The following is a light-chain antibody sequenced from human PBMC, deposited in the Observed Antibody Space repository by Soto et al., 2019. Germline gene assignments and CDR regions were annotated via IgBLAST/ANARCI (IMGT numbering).Light chain of an antibody. CDR3: ASFDGSLSAWV. CDR1: SSNIGSDF. CDR2: RNN. Sequence: QLVLTQPPSASETPGQTVTISCSGTSSNIGSDFVYWFQQLPGTAPILLIYRNNQRPSGVPDRFSGSKSGTSASLAISGLRSEDEADYYCASFDGSLSAWVFGGGTKVTVL. J-gene: IGLJ3*02. V-gene: IGLV1-47*01.